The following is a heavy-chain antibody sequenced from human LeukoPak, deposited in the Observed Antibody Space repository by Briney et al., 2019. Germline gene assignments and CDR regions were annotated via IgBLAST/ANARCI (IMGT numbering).Heavy chain of an antibody. D-gene: IGHD6-19*01. CDR1: GYTFTSYG. J-gene: IGHJ4*02. Sequence: GASVKVSCKASGYTFTSYGISWLRQAPGQGLEWMGWVSAYNGNTNYAQKLQGRVTMTTDTSTSTAYMELRSLRSDDTAVYYCARDHEAVAGRDFDYWGQGTLVTVSS. CDR2: VSAYNGNT. CDR3: ARDHEAVAGRDFDY. V-gene: IGHV1-18*01.